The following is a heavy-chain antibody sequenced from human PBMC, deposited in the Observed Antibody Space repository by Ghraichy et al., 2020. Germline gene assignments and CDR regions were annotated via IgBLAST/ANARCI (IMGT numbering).Heavy chain of an antibody. V-gene: IGHV4-34*01. Sequence: SETLSLTCAVYGGSFSGYYWSWIRQPPGKGLEWIGEINHSGSTNYNPSLKSRVTISVDTSKNQFSLKLSPVTAADTAVYYCARGRYDFWSGYSPRGIYFDYWGQGTLVTVSS. CDR2: INHSGST. CDR3: ARGRYDFWSGYSPRGIYFDY. CDR1: GGSFSGYY. J-gene: IGHJ4*02. D-gene: IGHD3-3*01.